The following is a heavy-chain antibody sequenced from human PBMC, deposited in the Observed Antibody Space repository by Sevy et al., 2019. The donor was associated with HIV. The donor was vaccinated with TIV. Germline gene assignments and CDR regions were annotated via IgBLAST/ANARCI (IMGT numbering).Heavy chain of an antibody. J-gene: IGHJ4*02. CDR3: AREDIADRHFDY. CDR2: ISSSGGTI. V-gene: IGHV3-11*01. CDR1: GFTFSDYY. Sequence: GGSLRLSCAASGFTFSDYYINWIRQAPGKGLEWVSYISSSGGTIYYADSVKGRFTISRDNAKNSLYLQMNSLRAEDTAVYYCAREDIADRHFDYSGQGTLVTVSS. D-gene: IGHD6-6*01.